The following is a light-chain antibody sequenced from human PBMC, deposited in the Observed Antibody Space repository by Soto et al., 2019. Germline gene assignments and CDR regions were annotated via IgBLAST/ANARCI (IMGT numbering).Light chain of an antibody. CDR3: QQRSNSPIT. Sequence: EILLTQSPATLSLSPGERATLSCRASQSVSSYLAWYQQKPGQAPRLLIYDASNRSTGIPARFSGSGSGTDFTLTISSLAPEDFEVYYCQQRSNSPITFGQGTRLEIK. CDR1: QSVSSY. CDR2: DAS. J-gene: IGKJ5*01. V-gene: IGKV3-11*01.